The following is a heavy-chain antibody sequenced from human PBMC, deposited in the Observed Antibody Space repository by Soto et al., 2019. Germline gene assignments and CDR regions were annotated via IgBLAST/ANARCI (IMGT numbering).Heavy chain of an antibody. D-gene: IGHD3-3*01. J-gene: IGHJ3*02. V-gene: IGHV1-69*06. CDR2: IIPIFGTA. Sequence: SVKVSCKASGGTFSSYAISWVRQAPGQGLEWMGGIIPIFGTANYAQKFQGRVTITADKSTSTAYMELSSLRSEDTAVYYCARGFAYYDFWSGYIEDAFDIWGQGTMVTV. CDR3: ARGFAYYDFWSGYIEDAFDI. CDR1: GGTFSSYA.